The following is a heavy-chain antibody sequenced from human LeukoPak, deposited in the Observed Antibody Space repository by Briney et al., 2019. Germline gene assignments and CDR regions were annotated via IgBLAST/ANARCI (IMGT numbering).Heavy chain of an antibody. Sequence: GGSLRLSCAASGFTFSTYWMHCVRRAPGKGLVWVSRISTDGSVTSYADSVKGRFTISRDSAKNTMYLQMNSLRAEDTAVYYCARIGGSGSYSGHYFDHWGQGTLVTVSS. D-gene: IGHD3-10*01. CDR1: GFTFSTYW. J-gene: IGHJ4*02. CDR3: ARIGGSGSYSGHYFDH. CDR2: ISTDGSVT. V-gene: IGHV3-74*01.